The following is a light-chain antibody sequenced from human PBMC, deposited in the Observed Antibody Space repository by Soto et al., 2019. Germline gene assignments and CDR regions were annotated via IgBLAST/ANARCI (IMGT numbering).Light chain of an antibody. CDR1: SSDVGSYNR. CDR2: DVS. Sequence: QSVLTQPPSVSGSPGQSVAISCTGASSDVGSYNRVSWYQQPPGAAPKLMIYDVSNRPSGVPGRFSGSKSGNTASLTISGLQAEDEADYYSSSYTNSSTLYVFGTRTKVTVL. CDR3: SSYTNSSTLYV. J-gene: IGLJ1*01. V-gene: IGLV2-18*02.